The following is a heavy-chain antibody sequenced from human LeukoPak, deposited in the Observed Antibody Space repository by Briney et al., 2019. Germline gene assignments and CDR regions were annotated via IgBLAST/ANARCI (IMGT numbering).Heavy chain of an antibody. Sequence: SQTLSLTCTVSGGSISSGGYYWSWIRQHPGKGLEWIGYIYYSGSTNYNPSLKSRVTISVDTSENQFSLKLSSVTAADTAVYYCARAGAARPTFDYWGQGTLVTVSS. J-gene: IGHJ4*02. CDR3: ARAGAARPTFDY. CDR2: IYYSGST. D-gene: IGHD6-6*01. V-gene: IGHV4-31*03. CDR1: GGSISSGGYY.